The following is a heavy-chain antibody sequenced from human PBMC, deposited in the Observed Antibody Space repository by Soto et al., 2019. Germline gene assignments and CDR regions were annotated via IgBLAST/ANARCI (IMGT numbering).Heavy chain of an antibody. D-gene: IGHD5-18*01. Sequence: PSETLSLTCTVSGGSISSGGYYWSWIRQHPGKGLEWIGYIYYSGSTYYNPSLKSRVTISVDTSKNQFSLKLSSVTAADTAVYYCASDLDSYGKFDYWGQGTLVTVSS. J-gene: IGHJ4*02. CDR3: ASDLDSYGKFDY. CDR2: IYYSGST. V-gene: IGHV4-31*03. CDR1: GGSISSGGYY.